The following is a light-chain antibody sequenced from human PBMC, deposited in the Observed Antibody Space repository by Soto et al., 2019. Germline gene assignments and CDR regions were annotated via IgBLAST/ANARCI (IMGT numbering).Light chain of an antibody. Sequence: QSVLTQPRSVSGSPGQSVTVSCTGTSSDVGNYNYVSWYQQHPGKAPKLMIYDVSKRPSGVPDRFSGSKSGNTASLTISGLQAEDEADYYCCSYAGSYTHYVFGTGTQLTVL. V-gene: IGLV2-11*01. J-gene: IGLJ1*01. CDR3: CSYAGSYTHYV. CDR2: DVS. CDR1: SSDVGNYNY.